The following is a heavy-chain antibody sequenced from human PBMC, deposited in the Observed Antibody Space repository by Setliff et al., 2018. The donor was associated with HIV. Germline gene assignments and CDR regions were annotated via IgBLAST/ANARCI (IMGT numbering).Heavy chain of an antibody. CDR3: ARHLTDYYYFYYLDV. CDR2: IYISGSA. CDR1: GGSISSGSYY. D-gene: IGHD3-9*01. J-gene: IGHJ6*03. V-gene: IGHV4-61*09. Sequence: PSETLSLTCTVSGGSISSGSYYWSWIRQPAGKGLEWIGHIYISGSANYNPSLKSRVIISVDTSQNQFSLRLNSVTAADTAIYYCARHLTDYYYFYYLDVWGKGTTVTVSS.